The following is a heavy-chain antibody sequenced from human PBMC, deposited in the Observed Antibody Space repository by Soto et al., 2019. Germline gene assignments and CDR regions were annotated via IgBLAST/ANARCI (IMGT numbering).Heavy chain of an antibody. CDR2: ITGSGGST. J-gene: IGHJ5*02. CDR3: AKRPDREPSEWYDP. CDR1: GFTFSNYG. V-gene: IGHV3-23*01. Sequence: GGSLRLSCAVPGFTFSNYGMSWVRQAPGKGLEWVSSITGSGGSTYYADSVKGRFAISRDNSKNTLSLQMDGLRAEDTAVYYWAKRPDREPSEWYDPRAQRTLVTVSS.